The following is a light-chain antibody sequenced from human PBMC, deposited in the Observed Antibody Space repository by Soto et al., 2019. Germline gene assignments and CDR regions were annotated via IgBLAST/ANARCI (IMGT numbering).Light chain of an antibody. Sequence: QSVLTQPASVSGSPGQSITISCTGTISDIGGYNFISWYQHHPGKAPKLVIYDVNNRPSGISYCFSGSKSGNTASLTISGLQAEDEADYYCASYTRTTTLVFGGGTQLTVL. J-gene: IGLJ2*01. CDR3: ASYTRTTTLV. CDR1: ISDIGGYNF. CDR2: DVN. V-gene: IGLV2-14*01.